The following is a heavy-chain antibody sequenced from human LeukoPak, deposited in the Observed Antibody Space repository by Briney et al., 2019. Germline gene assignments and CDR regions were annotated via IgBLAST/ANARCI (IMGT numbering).Heavy chain of an antibody. J-gene: IGHJ3*02. CDR1: GGSFSGYY. V-gene: IGHV4-34*01. CDR3: ASRRATREPDAFDI. CDR2: INHSGST. Sequence: SETLSLTCAVYGGSFSGYYWSWLRQPPGKGLEWIGEINHSGSTNYDPSLKSRVTISVDTSKNQFSLKLSSVTAADTAVYYCASRRATREPDAFDIWGQGTMVTVSS. D-gene: IGHD1-26*01.